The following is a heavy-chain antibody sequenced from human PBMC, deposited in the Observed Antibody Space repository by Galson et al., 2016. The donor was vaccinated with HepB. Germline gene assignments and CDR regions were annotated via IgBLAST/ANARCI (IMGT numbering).Heavy chain of an antibody. CDR2: IYHSGTT. J-gene: IGHJ5*02. CDR1: GGSISSSNW. CDR3: ARNSGGSYLGWFDP. Sequence: SLTCAVSGGSISSSNWWTWVRQPPGKGLEWIGEIYHSGTTHYNPSLESRVTISVDKSKNQFSLKLNSVTAADTAVYYCARNSGGSYLGWFDPWGQGTLDTVSS. D-gene: IGHD1-26*01. V-gene: IGHV4-4*02.